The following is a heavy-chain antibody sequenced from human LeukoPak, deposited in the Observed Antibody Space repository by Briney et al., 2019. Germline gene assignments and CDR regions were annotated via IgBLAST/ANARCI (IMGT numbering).Heavy chain of an antibody. V-gene: IGHV4-59*01. CDR1: GGSISSYY. D-gene: IGHD3-3*01. J-gene: IGHJ4*02. Sequence: PSETLSLTCTVSGGSISSYYWSWIRQPRGKGLEWIGYIYYSGSTNYNPSLKSRVTISVDTSKNQFSLKLSSVTAADTAVYYCAITYDFWGGYYFDYCGQGTLVTASS. CDR2: IYYSGST. CDR3: AITYDFWGGYYFDY.